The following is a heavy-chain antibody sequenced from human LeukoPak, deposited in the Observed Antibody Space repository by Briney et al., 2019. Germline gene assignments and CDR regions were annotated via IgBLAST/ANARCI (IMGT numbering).Heavy chain of an antibody. J-gene: IGHJ4*02. CDR1: RYTFTRYY. CDR3: ARFLEGRRLRSGFDY. Sequence: ASVKVSCKASRYTFTRYYMHWVRQAPGQGGEWMGWINPNSGGTNYAQKFQGRVTMTRDTSISTAYMELSRLRSDDAAVYYCARFLEGRRLRSGFDYWGQGTLVTVSS. D-gene: IGHD3-3*01. V-gene: IGHV1-2*02. CDR2: INPNSGGT.